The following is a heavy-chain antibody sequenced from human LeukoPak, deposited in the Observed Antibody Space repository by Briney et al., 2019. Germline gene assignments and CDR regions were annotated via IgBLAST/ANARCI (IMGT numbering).Heavy chain of an antibody. CDR1: GGSISSGDYY. V-gene: IGHV4-30-4*01. CDR2: IYYSGST. CDR3: ARDMGHYYDSSGLDY. D-gene: IGHD3-22*01. Sequence: SETLSLTCTVSGGSISSGDYYWSWIRQPPGKGLEWIGYIYYSGSTYYNPSLKSRVTISVGTSKNQFSLKLSSVTAADTAVYYCARDMGHYYDSSGLDYWGQGTLVTVSS. J-gene: IGHJ4*02.